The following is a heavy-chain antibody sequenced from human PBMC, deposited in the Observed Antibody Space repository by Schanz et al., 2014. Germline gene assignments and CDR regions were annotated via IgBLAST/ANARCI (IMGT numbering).Heavy chain of an antibody. D-gene: IGHD4-17*01. CDR1: GGSISSGGSS. Sequence: QLQLQESGSGLVKPSQTLSLTCGVSGGSISSGGSSWNWIRLPPGKGLEWIGYIYHSGSTYYNPSLKGRVTISVGRSKNQFSLILDCVPAADTAVYYCARSPGDFPGWFDSWGQGTLXTVSS. CDR3: ARSPGDFPGWFDS. J-gene: IGHJ5*01. CDR2: IYHSGST. V-gene: IGHV4-30-2*01.